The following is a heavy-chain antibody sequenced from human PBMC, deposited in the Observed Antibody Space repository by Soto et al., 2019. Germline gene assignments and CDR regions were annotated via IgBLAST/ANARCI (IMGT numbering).Heavy chain of an antibody. Sequence: GGSLRLSCAACGFTFSSFGIHWVRQAPGKGLEWVAVMAYDGSNEYYADSVRGRFTISRDNSKSTVYLQMNSLRPEDTAVYYCAKNTVGLSRYYYYGMDVWGQGTTVTVSS. V-gene: IGHV3-30*18. J-gene: IGHJ6*02. CDR3: AKNTVGLSRYYYYGMDV. CDR1: GFTFSSFG. CDR2: MAYDGSNE. D-gene: IGHD5-12*01.